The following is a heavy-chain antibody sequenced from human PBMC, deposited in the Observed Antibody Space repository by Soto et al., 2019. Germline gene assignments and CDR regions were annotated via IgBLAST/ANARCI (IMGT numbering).Heavy chain of an antibody. V-gene: IGHV1-18*01. CDR1: GYTFTSYG. CDR3: ARYDFWSGYRNPLLDY. Sequence: GASVKVSCKASGYTFTSYGISWVRQAPGQGLEWMGWISAYNGNTNYAQKLQGRVTMTTDTSTSTAYMELRSLRSDDTAVYYCARYDFWSGYRNPLLDYRGQGTLVTVSS. CDR2: ISAYNGNT. J-gene: IGHJ4*02. D-gene: IGHD3-3*01.